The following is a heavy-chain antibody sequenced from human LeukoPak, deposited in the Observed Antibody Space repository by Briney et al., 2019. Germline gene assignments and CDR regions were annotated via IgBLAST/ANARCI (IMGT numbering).Heavy chain of an antibody. J-gene: IGHJ4*02. CDR1: GYSFTSYW. D-gene: IGHD3-22*01. CDR2: IYPGDSDT. Sequence: GESLKISCKGSGYSFTSYWISWVRQMPGKGLEWMGIIYPGDSDTRYSPSFQGQVTISADKSISAAYLQWSSLKASDTAIYYCARTYYYDSSGYYEGYYFDYWGQGTLVTVSS. CDR3: ARTYYYDSSGYYEGYYFDY. V-gene: IGHV5-51*01.